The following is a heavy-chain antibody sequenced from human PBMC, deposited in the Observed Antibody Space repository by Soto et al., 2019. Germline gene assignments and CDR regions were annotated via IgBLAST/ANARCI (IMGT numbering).Heavy chain of an antibody. D-gene: IGHD2-2*01. Sequence: QVQLVQSGAEVKKPGSSVKVSCKASGGTFSNFAISWVRQAPGQGLEWMGGLTPIFGTTNYAQKFQGRVTITADESTNTAYMGLSSLRSEDTAVYYCATPYCITTSCYAFLLHYWGQGTLVTVSS. CDR1: GGTFSNFA. J-gene: IGHJ4*02. CDR3: ATPYCITTSCYAFLLHY. V-gene: IGHV1-69*12. CDR2: LTPIFGTT.